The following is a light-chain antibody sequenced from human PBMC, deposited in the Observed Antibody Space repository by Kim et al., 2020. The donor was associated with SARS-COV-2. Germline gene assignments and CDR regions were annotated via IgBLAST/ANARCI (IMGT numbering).Light chain of an antibody. CDR2: DAS. J-gene: IGKJ4*01. CDR3: QQRSYWPLT. CDR1: QSVSSY. Sequence: EIVLTQSPATLSLSPGERATLSCRASQSVSSYLAWYQQKPGRAPRLLIYDASNRATGIPARFSGSGSGTDFTLTISSLEPEDFAVYYCQQRSYWPLTFGGGTKLEIK. V-gene: IGKV3-11*01.